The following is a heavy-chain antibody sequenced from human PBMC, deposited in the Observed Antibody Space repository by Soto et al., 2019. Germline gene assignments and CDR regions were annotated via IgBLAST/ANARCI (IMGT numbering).Heavy chain of an antibody. CDR1: GFTFSGSA. CDR3: TRHPDIPYSSGWRTDY. D-gene: IGHD6-19*01. J-gene: IGHJ4*02. V-gene: IGHV3-73*01. CDR2: IRSKANSYAT. Sequence: PGGSPRLSCSAPGFTFSGSAIHWVRQASGEGVEWVGRIRSKANSYATAYAASVKGRFTISRDDSKNTAYLQMNSLKTEDTAVYYCTRHPDIPYSSGWRTDYWGQGTLVTVSS.